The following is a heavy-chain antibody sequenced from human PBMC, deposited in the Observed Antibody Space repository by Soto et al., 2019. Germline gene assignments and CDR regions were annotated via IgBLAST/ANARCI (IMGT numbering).Heavy chain of an antibody. CDR1: GYTFTSYY. CDR3: ARDGMGSGSYYGIVY. CDR2: INPSGGST. D-gene: IGHD3-22*01. Sequence: ASVKVSCKASGYTFTSYYMHWVRQAPGQGLEWMGIINPSGGSTSYAQKFQGRVTMTRDTSTSTVYMELSSLRSEDTAVYYCARDGMGSGSYYGIVYWGQGTLVTVSS. J-gene: IGHJ4*02. V-gene: IGHV1-46*01.